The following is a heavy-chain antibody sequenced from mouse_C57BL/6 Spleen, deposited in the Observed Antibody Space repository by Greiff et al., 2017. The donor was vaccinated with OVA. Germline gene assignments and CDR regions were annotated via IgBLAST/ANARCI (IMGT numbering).Heavy chain of an antibody. CDR1: GYTFTSYW. V-gene: IGHV1-55*01. J-gene: IGHJ1*03. CDR3: ARYGYDDWYFDV. Sequence: QVHVKQSGAELVKPGASVKMSCKASGYTFTSYWITWVKQRPGQGLEWIGDIYPGSGSTNYNEKFKSKATLTVDTSSSTAYMQLSSLTSEDSAVYYCARYGYDDWYFDVWGTGTTVTVSS. D-gene: IGHD2-2*01. CDR2: IYPGSGST.